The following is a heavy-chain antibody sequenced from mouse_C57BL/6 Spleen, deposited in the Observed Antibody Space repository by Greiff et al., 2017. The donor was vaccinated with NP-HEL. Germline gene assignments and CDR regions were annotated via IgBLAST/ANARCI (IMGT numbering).Heavy chain of an antibody. D-gene: IGHD1-2*01. CDR3: GRAALRPPYYFDY. CDR1: GYTFTDYY. V-gene: IGHV1-76*01. J-gene: IGHJ2*01. CDR2: IYPGSGNT. Sequence: VQLQQSGAELVRPGASVKLSCKASGYTFTDYYINWVKQRPGQGLEWIARIYPGSGNTYYNEKFKGKATLTAEKSSSTAYMQLSSLTSEDSAVYFCGRAALRPPYYFDYWGQGTTLTVSS.